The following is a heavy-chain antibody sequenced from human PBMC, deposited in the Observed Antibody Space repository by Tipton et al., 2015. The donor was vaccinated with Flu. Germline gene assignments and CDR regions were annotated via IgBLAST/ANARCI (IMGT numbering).Heavy chain of an antibody. Sequence: CAASGFTFDDHAMHWVRQAPGKGLEWVSGISWNSGRIGYADSVKGRFTISRDIAKNSLYLQMNSLRAEDTALYYCAKDFRNGDYEDDAFDFWGQGTMVTVSS. CDR2: ISWNSGRI. V-gene: IGHV3-9*01. CDR1: GFTFDDHA. D-gene: IGHD4-17*01. J-gene: IGHJ3*01. CDR3: AKDFRNGDYEDDAFDF.